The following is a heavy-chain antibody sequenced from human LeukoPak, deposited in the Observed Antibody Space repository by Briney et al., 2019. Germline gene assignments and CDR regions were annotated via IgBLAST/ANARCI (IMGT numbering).Heavy chain of an antibody. Sequence: SETLSLTCAVYGGSFSGYYWSCIRQPPGKGLEWIGEINHSGSTNYNPSLKSRVTISVDTSKNQFSLKLSSVTAADTAVYYCARGPVPAAIYNWFDPWGQGTLVTVSS. D-gene: IGHD2-2*01. CDR3: ARGPVPAAIYNWFDP. V-gene: IGHV4-34*01. CDR2: INHSGST. CDR1: GGSFSGYY. J-gene: IGHJ5*02.